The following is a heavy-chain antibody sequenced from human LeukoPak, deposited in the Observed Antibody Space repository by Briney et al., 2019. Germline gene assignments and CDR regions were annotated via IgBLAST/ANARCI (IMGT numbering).Heavy chain of an antibody. CDR1: GFTFSSYA. V-gene: IGHV3-23*01. J-gene: IGHJ4*02. CDR3: AKDQATTYYYDSSGYYSLYYFDY. D-gene: IGHD3-22*01. CDR2: ISGSGGST. Sequence: PGGSLRLSCAASGFTFSSYAMSWVRQAPGKGLEWFSAISGSGGSTYYADSVKGRFTISRDNSKNTLDLQMNSMRDEDTAVYYCAKDQATTYYYDSSGYYSLYYFDYWGQGTLVTVSS.